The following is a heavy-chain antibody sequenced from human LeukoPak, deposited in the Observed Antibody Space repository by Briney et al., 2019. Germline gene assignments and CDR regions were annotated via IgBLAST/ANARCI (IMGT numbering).Heavy chain of an antibody. D-gene: IGHD3-22*01. CDR3: VKDREEVVIRYYFDF. Sequence: GGSLTLSCAASGFTFDDYAMHWVRQIPGKGLEWVAGINWSRTTTDYADSVKGRFTISRDINSLYLRMKSLRTEDTGLYFCVKDREEVVIRYYFDFWGQGTQVTVSS. V-gene: IGHV3-9*01. CDR2: INWSRTTT. J-gene: IGHJ4*02. CDR1: GFTFDDYA.